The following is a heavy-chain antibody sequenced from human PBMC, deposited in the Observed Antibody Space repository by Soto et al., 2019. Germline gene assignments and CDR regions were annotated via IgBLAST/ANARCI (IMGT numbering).Heavy chain of an antibody. J-gene: IGHJ5*02. V-gene: IGHV4-30-2*01. D-gene: IGHD2-15*01. Sequence: SETLSLTCAVSGGSISSYPWSWIRQPPGKGLEWIGYTYQSGSSYYNPSLKSRVTISIDRSKNQFSLKLTSMTAADTALYFCARHVFAPGGRWFGPWGPGLLVT. CDR2: TYQSGSS. CDR3: ARHVFAPGGRWFGP. CDR1: GGSISSYP.